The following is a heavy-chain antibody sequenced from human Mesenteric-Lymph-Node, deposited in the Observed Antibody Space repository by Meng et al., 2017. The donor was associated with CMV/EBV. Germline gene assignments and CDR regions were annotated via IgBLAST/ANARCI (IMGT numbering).Heavy chain of an antibody. CDR1: GGSINTSSSY. D-gene: IGHD3-3*01. CDR3: ARRPVGFLEWLLYDY. J-gene: IGHJ4*02. V-gene: IGHV4-39*01. CDR2: IYYSGST. Sequence: SETLSLTCTVSGGSINTSSSYWDWIRQPPGKGLEWIGGIYYSGSTYHNSSLKSRVSISVDMSKNQFSLKLSSVTAADTAVYFCARRPVGFLEWLLYDYWGRGTLVTVSS.